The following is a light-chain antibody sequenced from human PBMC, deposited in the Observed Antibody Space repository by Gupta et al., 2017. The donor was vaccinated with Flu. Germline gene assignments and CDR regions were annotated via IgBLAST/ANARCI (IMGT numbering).Light chain of an antibody. CDR3: QVWDSSTGV. CDR1: KLVDKF. J-gene: IGLJ2*01. CDR2: QDT. V-gene: IGLV3-1*01. Sequence: SPGQTAVITGSGDKLVDKFACWYQQKPGQSPTLVIYQDTKRTSGIPERFSGSNSGNTATLTISGTQAMDEADYYCQVWDSSTGVFGGGTKVTVL.